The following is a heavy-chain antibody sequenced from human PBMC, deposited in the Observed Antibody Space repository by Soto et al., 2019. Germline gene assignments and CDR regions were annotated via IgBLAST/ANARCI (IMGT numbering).Heavy chain of an antibody. CDR3: ARAQTPFSYSSSWYYYYYGMDV. J-gene: IGHJ6*02. V-gene: IGHV3-48*03. CDR2: ISSSGSTI. Sequence: PGGSLRLSCAASGLTFSSYEMNWVRQAPGKGLEWVSYISSSGSTIYYADSVKGRFTISRDNAKNSLYLQMDSLRAEDTAVYYCARAQTPFSYSSSWYYYYYGMDVWGQGTTVTVSS. D-gene: IGHD6-13*01. CDR1: GLTFSSYE.